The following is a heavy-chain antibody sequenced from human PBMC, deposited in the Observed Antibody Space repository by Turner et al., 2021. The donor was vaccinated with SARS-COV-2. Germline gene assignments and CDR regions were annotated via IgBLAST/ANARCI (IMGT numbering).Heavy chain of an antibody. CDR3: ARDLAPRRYCAWLHGRDYYYGTYV. V-gene: IGHV3-30*04. CDR2: ISYDGLNK. J-gene: IGHJ6*02. D-gene: IGHD3-9*01. Sequence: QLPLVESGGGMIQPGRSLTVSCPSSCITSRSNAMHWVRPAPGTWLDCVAVISYDGLNKYYAHSVKGRFTIARDNSKNSLYLQMNSLRAEDTAVYYCARDLAPRRYCAWLHGRDYYYGTYVWGQGTTVTVSS. CDR1: CITSRSNA.